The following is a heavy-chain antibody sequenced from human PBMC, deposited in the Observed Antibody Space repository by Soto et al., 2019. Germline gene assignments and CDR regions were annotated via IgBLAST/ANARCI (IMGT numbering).Heavy chain of an antibody. D-gene: IGHD3-16*01. J-gene: IGHJ4*02. CDR3: ARRYGGNFDY. CDR1: GSSIRSYY. V-gene: IGHV4-59*01. CDR2: IYYSGST. Sequence: SETLSLTCTVSGSSIRSYYWSWIRQPPGKGLEWIGYIYYSGSTNYNPSLKSRVTISVDTSKNQFSLKLSSVTAADTAVYYCARRYGGNFDYWGQGTLVTVS.